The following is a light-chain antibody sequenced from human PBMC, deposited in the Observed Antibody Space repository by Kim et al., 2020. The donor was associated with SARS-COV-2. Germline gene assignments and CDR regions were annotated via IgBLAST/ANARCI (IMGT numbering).Light chain of an antibody. CDR2: MAS. CDR1: QSISIW. Sequence: DIQMTQSPSTLSASVGDRVTITCRASQSISIWLAWYQQRPGKAPKVLIHMASTLESGVPSGFSGSGSGTEFTLTISSLQPDDFASYFGNQYNEYTPPFGQGT. V-gene: IGKV1-5*03. CDR3: NQYNEYTPP. J-gene: IGKJ2*01.